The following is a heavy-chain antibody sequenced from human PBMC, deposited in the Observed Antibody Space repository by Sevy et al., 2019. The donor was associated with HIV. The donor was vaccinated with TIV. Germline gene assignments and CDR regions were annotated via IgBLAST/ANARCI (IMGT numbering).Heavy chain of an antibody. CDR1: GFSFISYG. D-gene: IGHD1-26*01. CDR2: VSYDGSNK. V-gene: IGHV3-30*18. Sequence: GGSLRLSCAASGFSFISYGMHWVRQAPGKGLEWVAVVSYDGSNKKYADSVKGRLTISRDNSKNTLYLQMNSLRAEDRAVYYCAKGMSNGGYLEYYFASWAQGTLVPVSS. J-gene: IGHJ4*02. CDR3: AKGMSNGGYLEYYFAS.